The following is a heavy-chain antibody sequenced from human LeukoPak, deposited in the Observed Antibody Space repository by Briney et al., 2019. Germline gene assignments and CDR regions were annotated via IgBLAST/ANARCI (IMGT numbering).Heavy chain of an antibody. D-gene: IGHD3-10*01. J-gene: IGHJ4*02. V-gene: IGHV3-23*01. CDR2: ISGSGGST. Sequence: HPGGSLRLSCAGAGFTFSNYGMHWVRQAPGKGLEWVSAISGSGGSTYYADSVKGRFTISRDNSKNTLYLQMNSLRAEDTAVYYCAKDISYGSGSYFDYWGQGTLVTVSS. CDR1: GFTFSNYG. CDR3: AKDISYGSGSYFDY.